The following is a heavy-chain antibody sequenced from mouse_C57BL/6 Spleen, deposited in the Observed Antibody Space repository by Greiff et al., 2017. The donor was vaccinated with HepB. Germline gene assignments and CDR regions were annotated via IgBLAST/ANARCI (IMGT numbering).Heavy chain of an antibody. V-gene: IGHV1-62-2*01. CDR2: FYPGSGSI. Sequence: QVQLKQSGAELVKPGASVKLSCKASGYTFTEYTIHWVKQRSGQGLEWIGWFYPGSGSIKYNEKFKDKATLTADKSSSTVYMELSRLTSEDSAVYFCARHEVVTTVVASDYFDYWGQGTTLTVSS. CDR1: GYTFTEYT. CDR3: ARHEVVTTVVASDYFDY. J-gene: IGHJ2*01. D-gene: IGHD1-1*01.